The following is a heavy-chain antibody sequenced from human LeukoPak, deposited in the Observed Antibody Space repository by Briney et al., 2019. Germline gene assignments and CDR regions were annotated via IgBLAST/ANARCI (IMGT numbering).Heavy chain of an antibody. CDR3: ARKGVGEGELPGDY. D-gene: IGHD1-26*01. Sequence: PSETLSLTCTVSGGSISSSSYYWGWIRQPPGKGLEWIGSIYYSGSTYYNPSLKSRVTISVDTSKNQFSLKLSSVTAADTAVYSCARKGVGEGELPGDYGGQGTLVTVSS. V-gene: IGHV4-39*01. CDR1: GGSISSSSYY. J-gene: IGHJ4*02. CDR2: IYYSGST.